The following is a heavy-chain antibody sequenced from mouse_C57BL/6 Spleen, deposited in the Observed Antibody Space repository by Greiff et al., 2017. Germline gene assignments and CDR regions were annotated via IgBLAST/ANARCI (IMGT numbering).Heavy chain of an antibody. CDR1: GYTFTSYW. CDR2: IYPSDSET. J-gene: IGHJ3*01. D-gene: IGHD1-1*01. Sequence: QVQLQQPGAELVRPGSSVKLSCKASGYTFTSYWMDWVKQRPGQGLEWIGNIYPSDSETHYNQKFKDKATLTVDKSSSTAYMQLSSLTSEDSAVYYCARGGDYYGSSYGCAYWGQGTLVTVSA. V-gene: IGHV1-61*01. CDR3: ARGGDYYGSSYGCAY.